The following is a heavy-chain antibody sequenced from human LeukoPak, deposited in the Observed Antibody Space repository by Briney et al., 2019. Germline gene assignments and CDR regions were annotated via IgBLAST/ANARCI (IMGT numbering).Heavy chain of an antibody. Sequence: PSETLSLTCTVSGGSISSSSYYWGWIRQPPGKGLEWIGRIYYSGSTYYNPSLKSRVTISVDTSKNQFSLKLSSVTAADTAVYYCARHLIGAVATIVYYYYYMDVWGKGTTVTVSS. V-gene: IGHV4-39*01. CDR3: ARHLIGAVATIVYYYYYMDV. D-gene: IGHD5-12*01. CDR1: GGSISSSSYY. CDR2: IYYSGST. J-gene: IGHJ6*03.